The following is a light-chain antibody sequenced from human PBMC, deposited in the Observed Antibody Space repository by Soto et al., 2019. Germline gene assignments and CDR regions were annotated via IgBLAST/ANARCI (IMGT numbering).Light chain of an antibody. CDR1: SSDVGGYNY. Sequence: QSALTQPASVSGSPGQSITISCTGTSSDVGGYNYVSWYQQHPGKAPKLMIYEASNRPSGVSNRFSGSKSANTASLTISGLQAEDEADYFCSSYGSTSTRYVFGTGTKLTVL. J-gene: IGLJ1*01. CDR3: SSYGSTSTRYV. V-gene: IGLV2-14*01. CDR2: EAS.